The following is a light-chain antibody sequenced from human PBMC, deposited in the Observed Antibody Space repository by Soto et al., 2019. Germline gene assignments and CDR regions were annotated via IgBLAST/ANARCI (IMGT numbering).Light chain of an antibody. CDR3: QHYDSLPPCT. J-gene: IGKJ2*02. Sequence: DIQMTQSPSSLSASVGDRVTITCQASQDITDSLNWYQQKPGKAPKLLIYDASNLETGVPSRFSGSGSGTDFTLTINSLQPEDFATYYCQHYDSLPPCTFGQGTRLEIK. CDR2: DAS. V-gene: IGKV1-33*01. CDR1: QDITDS.